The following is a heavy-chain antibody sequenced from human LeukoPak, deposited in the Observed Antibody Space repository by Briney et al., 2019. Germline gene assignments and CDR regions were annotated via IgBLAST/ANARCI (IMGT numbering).Heavy chain of an antibody. D-gene: IGHD2-2*01. CDR3: ARDIGDIVVVPAATFDY. Sequence: ASVKVSCKASGYTFTSYYMHWARQAPGQGLEWMGIINPSGGSTSYAQKFQGRVTMTRDTSTSTVYMELSSPRSEDTAVYYCARDIGDIVVVPAATFDYWGQGTLVTVSS. J-gene: IGHJ4*02. V-gene: IGHV1-46*01. CDR1: GYTFTSYY. CDR2: INPSGGST.